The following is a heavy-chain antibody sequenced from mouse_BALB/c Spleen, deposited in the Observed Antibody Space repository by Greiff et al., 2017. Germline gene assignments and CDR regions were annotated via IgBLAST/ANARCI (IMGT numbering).Heavy chain of an antibody. Sequence: EVKLMESGPGLVKPSQSLSLTCTVTGYSITSDYAWNWIRQFPGNKLEWMGYISYSGSTSYNPSLKSRISITRDTSKNQFFLQLNSVTTEDTATYYCARSYYYCSSSFYAMDYWGQGTSVTVSS. CDR3: ARSYYYCSSSFYAMDY. V-gene: IGHV3-2*02. D-gene: IGHD1-1*01. J-gene: IGHJ4*01. CDR2: ISYSGST. CDR1: GYSITSDYA.